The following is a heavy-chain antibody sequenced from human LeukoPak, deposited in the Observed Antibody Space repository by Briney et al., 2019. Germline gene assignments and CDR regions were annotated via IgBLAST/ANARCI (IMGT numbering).Heavy chain of an antibody. D-gene: IGHD5-24*01. J-gene: IGHJ4*01. CDR3: ARGEGARDGYNYAGPFYFDY. Sequence: PSETLSVTCAVYGGPFSDYYWSWIRQPPGKGLEWIGEINHSGSTNYSPSLKSRVTISIDTSKNQFSLKLNSMTAADTAVYYCARGEGARDGYNYAGPFYFDYWGHGTLVTVPS. CDR1: GGPFSDYY. V-gene: IGHV4-34*01. CDR2: INHSGST.